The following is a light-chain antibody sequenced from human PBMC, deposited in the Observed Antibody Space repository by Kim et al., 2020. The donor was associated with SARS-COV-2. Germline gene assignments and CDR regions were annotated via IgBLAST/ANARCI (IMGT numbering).Light chain of an antibody. J-gene: IGLJ2*01. CDR1: TGAVTSGHY. V-gene: IGLV7-46*01. Sequence: QAVVTQEPSLTVSPGGTVTLTCGSTTGAVTSGHYTYWFQQKPGQAPRTLIYDTSDKHSWTPARFSGSLLGGKAALTLSGAQPEDEADYYCFLSYRGAWFFGGGTQLTVL. CDR3: FLSYRGAWF. CDR2: DTS.